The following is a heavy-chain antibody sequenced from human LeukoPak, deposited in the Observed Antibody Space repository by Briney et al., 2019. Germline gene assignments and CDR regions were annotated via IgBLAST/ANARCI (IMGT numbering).Heavy chain of an antibody. CDR2: IFHSGTT. J-gene: IGHJ5*02. Sequence: PSQTLSLTCTVSGGSLNSGGSFSSPGHSWSWVRQAPGKGLEWIGYIFHSGTTSYNPSLQSRVTISLETSKTQFSLRLTSVTAADTAVYYCARFQNDGDPRGTFDPWGQGTLVTVSS. D-gene: IGHD4-17*01. CDR3: ARFQNDGDPRGTFDP. CDR1: GGSLNSGGSFSSPGHS. V-gene: IGHV4-30-2*01.